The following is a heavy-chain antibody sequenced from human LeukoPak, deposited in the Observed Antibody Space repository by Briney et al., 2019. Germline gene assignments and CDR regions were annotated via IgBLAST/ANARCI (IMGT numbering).Heavy chain of an antibody. V-gene: IGHV4-59*08. Sequence: SETLSLTCTVSGGSTGSDYWSWIRQPPGKGLEWIAYVYYSGVTSYNPSLKSRVAISIDTSKNQFSLKLSSVTAADTAVYYCARHHSSGWYAYWYFDLWGRGTLVTVSS. D-gene: IGHD6-19*01. CDR3: ARHHSSGWYAYWYFDL. CDR1: GGSTGSDY. J-gene: IGHJ2*01. CDR2: VYYSGVT.